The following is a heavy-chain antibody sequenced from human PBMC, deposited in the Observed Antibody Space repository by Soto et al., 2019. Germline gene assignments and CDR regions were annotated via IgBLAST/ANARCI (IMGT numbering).Heavy chain of an antibody. D-gene: IGHD3-10*01. V-gene: IGHV3-30-3*01. CDR2: ISFDGSTE. CDR1: GFTFISYA. CDR3: ARSRHGSGSYTHFYYGLDV. Sequence: QVQLVESGGGVVQPGRSLRLSCAASGFTFISYAMHWVRQAPGKGLEWVAVISFDGSTEYYAGSVKGRFPISRDNSKNSVYLQMNSLRSEDTAVYYWARSRHGSGSYTHFYYGLDVWGQGTTVTVSS. J-gene: IGHJ6*02.